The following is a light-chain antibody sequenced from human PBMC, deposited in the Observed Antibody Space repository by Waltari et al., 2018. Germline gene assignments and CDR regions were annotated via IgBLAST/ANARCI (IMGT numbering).Light chain of an antibody. CDR1: HSIRNN. V-gene: IGKV3-15*01. CDR3: QQFNTWWT. Sequence: EIVLTQSPATLSVSPGERATLFCRASHSIRNNLAWSQQKPGQAPRLLIYGASTRATGIPARFSGSGSWTEFTLTISSLQSEDFAVYYCQQFNTWWTFGQGTKVEFK. CDR2: GAS. J-gene: IGKJ1*01.